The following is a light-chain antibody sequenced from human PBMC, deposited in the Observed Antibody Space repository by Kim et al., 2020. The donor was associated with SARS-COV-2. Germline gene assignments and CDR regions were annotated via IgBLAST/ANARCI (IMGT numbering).Light chain of an antibody. V-gene: IGLV3-1*01. Sequence: SYELTQPPSVSVSPGQTASITCSGDKLGDKYACWYQQKPGQSPVLVIYQDSKRPSGIPERFSGSNSWNTATLTISGTQAMDEADYYCQAWDSSTVVFGGG. CDR2: QDS. CDR3: QAWDSSTVV. J-gene: IGLJ2*01. CDR1: KLGDKY.